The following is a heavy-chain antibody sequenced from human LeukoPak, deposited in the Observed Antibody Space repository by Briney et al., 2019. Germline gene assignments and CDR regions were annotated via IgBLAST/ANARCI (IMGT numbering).Heavy chain of an antibody. CDR3: ANSPLYYGMDV. Sequence: GGSLRLSCAASGFTFSSYAMSWLRQARGKGLEWVSAISGSGGSTYYADSVKGRFTISRDNSKNTLYLQMNSLRAEDTAVYYCANSPLYYGMDVWGQGTTVTASS. CDR1: GFTFSSYA. J-gene: IGHJ6*02. V-gene: IGHV3-23*01. CDR2: ISGSGGST.